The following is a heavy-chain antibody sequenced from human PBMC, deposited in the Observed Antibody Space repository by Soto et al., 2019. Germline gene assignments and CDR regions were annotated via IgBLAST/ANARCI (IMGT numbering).Heavy chain of an antibody. V-gene: IGHV3-7*03. J-gene: IGHJ6*02. CDR3: ARLLGYCSGGSCYYYYYYGMDV. CDR2: IKQDGSEK. CDR1: GFTFSSYW. D-gene: IGHD2-15*01. Sequence: EVQLVESGGGLVQPGGSLRLSCAASGFTFSSYWMSWVRQAPGKGLEWVANIKQDGSEKYYVDSVKGRFTISRDNAKNSLYLQMNSLRAEDTAVYYCARLLGYCSGGSCYYYYYYGMDVWGQGTTVTVSS.